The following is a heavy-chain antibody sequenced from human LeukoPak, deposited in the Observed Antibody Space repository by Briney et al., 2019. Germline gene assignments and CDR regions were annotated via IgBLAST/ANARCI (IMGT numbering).Heavy chain of an antibody. D-gene: IGHD3-22*01. CDR3: ARGHYDSSGSSFDY. Sequence: GGSLRLSCAASGFTVSSNYVSWVRQAPGKELEWVSVIYRGGRTDYADSVKGRFTVSRDNSKNTLYLQMSSLRAEDTAVYYCARGHYDSSGSSFDYWGQGTLVTVSS. J-gene: IGHJ4*02. V-gene: IGHV3-66*01. CDR1: GFTVSSNY. CDR2: IYRGGRT.